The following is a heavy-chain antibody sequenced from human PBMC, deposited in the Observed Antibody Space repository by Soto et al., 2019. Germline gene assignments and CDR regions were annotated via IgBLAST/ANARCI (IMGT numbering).Heavy chain of an antibody. CDR2: INAGNGNT. J-gene: IGHJ3*02. V-gene: IGHV1-3*01. Sequence: ASVKVSCKASGYTFTSYAMHWVRQAPGQRLEWMGWINAGNGNTKYSQKFRGRVTITRDTSASTAYMELSSLRSEDTAVYYCARDNGLRYAFDIWGQGTMVTVSS. CDR3: ARDNGLRYAFDI. CDR1: GYTFTSYA. D-gene: IGHD5-12*01.